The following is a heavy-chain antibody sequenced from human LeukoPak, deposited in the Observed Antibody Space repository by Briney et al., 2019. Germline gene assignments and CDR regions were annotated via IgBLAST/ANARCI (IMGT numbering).Heavy chain of an antibody. J-gene: IGHJ4*02. CDR2: IYTSGST. D-gene: IGHD3-22*01. V-gene: IGHV4-4*07. CDR3: ARAYYYDSSGYYFFDY. Sequence: PSETLSLTCTVSGGSIGSYYWSWIRQPAGKGLEWIGRIYTSGSTNYNPSLKSRVTISVDKSKNQFSLKLSSVTAADTAAYYCARAYYYDSSGYYFFDYWGQGALVTVSS. CDR1: GGSIGSYY.